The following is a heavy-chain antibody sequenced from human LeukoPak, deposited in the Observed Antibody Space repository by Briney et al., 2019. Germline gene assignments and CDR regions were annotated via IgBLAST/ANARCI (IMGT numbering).Heavy chain of an antibody. CDR1: GFTFSSYG. Sequence: EGSLRLSCAASGFTFSSYGMHWVRQAPGKGLEWVAVIWYDGSNKYYADSVKGRFTISRDNSKNTLYLQMNSLRAEDTAVYYCASAQYYDFWSAPGYWGQGTLVTVSS. D-gene: IGHD3-3*01. CDR2: IWYDGSNK. J-gene: IGHJ4*02. CDR3: ASAQYYDFWSAPGY. V-gene: IGHV3-33*01.